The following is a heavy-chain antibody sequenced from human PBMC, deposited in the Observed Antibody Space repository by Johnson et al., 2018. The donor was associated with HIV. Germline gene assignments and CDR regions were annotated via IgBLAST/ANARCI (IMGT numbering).Heavy chain of an antibody. CDR2: IKQDGSEK. CDR1: GFTFSTYW. V-gene: IGHV3-7*01. CDR3: AGENLPGIAVYGGAFDI. J-gene: IGHJ3*02. Sequence: EQLVESGGGLVQPGGSLRLSCAASGFTFSTYWMSWVRQAPGKGLEWVANIKQDGSEKYYVDSVKGRFTISRDNAKNSRYVQMSSLRAEDTAVYFCAGENLPGIAVYGGAFDIWGQGTMVTVSS. D-gene: IGHD6-19*01.